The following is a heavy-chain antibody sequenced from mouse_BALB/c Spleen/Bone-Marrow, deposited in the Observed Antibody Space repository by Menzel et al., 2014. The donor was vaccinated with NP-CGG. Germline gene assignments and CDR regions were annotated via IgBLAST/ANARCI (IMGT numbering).Heavy chain of an antibody. J-gene: IGHJ4*01. CDR1: GYSFTGYY. D-gene: IGHD2-10*02. CDR3: ARKKYGIPYAMDY. V-gene: IGHV1S34*01. Sequence: LVKTGASVKISCKASGYSFTGYYMHWVKQSHGKSLEWIGYISCYNGATSYNQKFKGKATFTVDTSSSTAYMQFNSLISENSAVYYCARKKYGIPYAMDYWGQGTSVTVSS. CDR2: ISCYNGAT.